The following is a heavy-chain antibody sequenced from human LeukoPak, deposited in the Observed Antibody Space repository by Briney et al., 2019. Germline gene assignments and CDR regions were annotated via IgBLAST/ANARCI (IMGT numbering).Heavy chain of an antibody. J-gene: IGHJ6*02. V-gene: IGHV4-39*01. CDR1: GGSINSGPYY. CDR2: IYYIQST. D-gene: IGHD4-23*01. CDR3: ARSRMTTVATTKYYYYYCGLDV. Sequence: SETLSLTCTVSGGSINSGPYYWAWIRQPPGKGPDWIGSIYYIQSTYYNLSLKSRVTISVDTSKNQFSLKLTSVTAADTAVYYCARSRMTTVATTKYYYYYCGLDVWGQGTTVTVSS.